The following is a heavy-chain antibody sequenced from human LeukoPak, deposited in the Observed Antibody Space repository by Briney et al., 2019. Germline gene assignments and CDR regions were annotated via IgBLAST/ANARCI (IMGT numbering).Heavy chain of an antibody. Sequence: GGSLRLSCAASGFIFSSYTMHWVRQAPGKGLEWISYITSSSSTIYYADSVKGRFAISRDNAKNSLFLQMNSLRAEDTAVYYCARDLLTPGDIAGFDYWGQGTLVTVSS. CDR3: ARDLLTPGDIAGFDY. CDR2: ITSSSSTI. V-gene: IGHV3-48*01. CDR1: GFIFSSYT. J-gene: IGHJ4*02. D-gene: IGHD3-16*01.